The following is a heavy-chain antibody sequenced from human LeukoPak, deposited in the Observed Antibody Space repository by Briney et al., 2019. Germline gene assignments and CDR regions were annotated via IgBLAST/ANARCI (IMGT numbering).Heavy chain of an antibody. CDR3: ARGCRYGGVGTSCRDLDY. V-gene: IGHV1-18*01. CDR1: GYTFTSYG. D-gene: IGHD2-2*01. J-gene: IGHJ4*02. CDR2: ISAYNGNT. Sequence: ASVKVSCKASGYTFTSYGISWVRQAPGQGLEWMGWISAYNGNTNYAQKLQGRVTMTTDTSTSTAYMELRGLRSDDTAVYYCARGCRYGGVGTSCRDLDYWGQGTLVTVSS.